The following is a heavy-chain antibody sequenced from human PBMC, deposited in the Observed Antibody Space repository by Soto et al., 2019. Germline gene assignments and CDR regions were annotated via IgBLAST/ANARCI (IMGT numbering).Heavy chain of an antibody. D-gene: IGHD6-6*01. CDR1: GFTFNSHW. CDR3: ARGIADRPGLGDY. Sequence: GGSLRLSCAASGFTFNSHWMSWVRQAPGKGLEWVANINQDGSEKYYADSLKGRFTISRDNAKNSLYLQMSSLRVEDTAVYFCARGIADRPGLGDYWGPGTLVTVSS. CDR2: INQDGSEK. V-gene: IGHV3-7*01. J-gene: IGHJ4*02.